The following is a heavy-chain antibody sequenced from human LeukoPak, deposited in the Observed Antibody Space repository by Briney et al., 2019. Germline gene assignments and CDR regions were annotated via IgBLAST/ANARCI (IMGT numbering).Heavy chain of an antibody. Sequence: PGRSLRLSCAASGFTFSSYGMHWVCQAPGKGLEWVAVIWYDGSNKYYADSVKGRFTISRDNSKNTLYLQMNSLRAEDTAVYYCAKDLDRYCSGGSCGYFDYWGQGTLVTVSS. J-gene: IGHJ4*02. D-gene: IGHD2-15*01. CDR1: GFTFSSYG. V-gene: IGHV3-33*06. CDR2: IWYDGSNK. CDR3: AKDLDRYCSGGSCGYFDY.